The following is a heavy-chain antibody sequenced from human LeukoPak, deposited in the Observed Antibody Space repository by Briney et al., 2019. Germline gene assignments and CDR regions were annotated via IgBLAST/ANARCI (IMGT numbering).Heavy chain of an antibody. J-gene: IGHJ4*02. CDR1: GGSFSGYY. CDR2: INHSGST. Sequence: SETLSLTCAVYGGSFSGYYWSWIRQPPGKGLEWIGEINHSGSTNYNPSLKSRVTISVDTSKNQFSLKLSSVTAADTAVYYCARGRFRYDRREYYFDYWGQGTLVTVSS. D-gene: IGHD3-22*01. V-gene: IGHV4-34*01. CDR3: ARGRFRYDRREYYFDY.